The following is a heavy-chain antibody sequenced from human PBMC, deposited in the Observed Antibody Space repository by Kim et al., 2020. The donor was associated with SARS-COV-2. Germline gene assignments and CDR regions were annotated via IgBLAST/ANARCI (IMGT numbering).Heavy chain of an antibody. CDR3: AKDRSHYDSSGYYAISTYWYFDL. J-gene: IGHJ2*01. CDR2: ISGSGGST. Sequence: GGSLRLSCAASGFTFSSYATSWVRQAPGKGLEWVSAISGSGGSTYYADSVKGRFTISRDNSKNTLYLQMNSLRAEDTAVYYCAKDRSHYDSSGYYAISTYWYFDLWGRGTLVTVSS. CDR1: GFTFSSYA. D-gene: IGHD3-22*01. V-gene: IGHV3-23*01.